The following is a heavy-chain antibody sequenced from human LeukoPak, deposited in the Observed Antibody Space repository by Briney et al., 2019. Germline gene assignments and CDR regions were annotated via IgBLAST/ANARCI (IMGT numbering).Heavy chain of an antibody. V-gene: IGHV4-59*01. CDR2: IYYSGST. Sequence: SETQSLTCTVSGGSISSYYWSWIRQPPGKGLEWIGYIYYSGSTNYNPSLKSRVTISVDTSKNQFSLKLSSVTAADTAVYYCARVGSSGWYGMGYYYYYYMDVWGKGTTVTVSS. CDR1: GGSISSYY. CDR3: ARVGSSGWYGMGYYYYYYMDV. J-gene: IGHJ6*03. D-gene: IGHD6-19*01.